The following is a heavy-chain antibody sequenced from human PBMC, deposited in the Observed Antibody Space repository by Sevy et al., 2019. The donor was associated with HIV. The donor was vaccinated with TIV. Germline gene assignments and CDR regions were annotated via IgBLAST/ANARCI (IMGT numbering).Heavy chain of an antibody. CDR1: GFTFSSYW. D-gene: IGHD6-19*01. Sequence: LSLTCAASGFTFSSYWMSWVRQAPGKGLEWVANIKQDGSEKYYVDSVKGRFTISRDNAKNSLYLQMNSLRAEDTAVYYCARDRQWLVRGGGDYWGQGTLVTVSS. J-gene: IGHJ4*02. CDR2: IKQDGSEK. V-gene: IGHV3-7*01. CDR3: ARDRQWLVRGGGDY.